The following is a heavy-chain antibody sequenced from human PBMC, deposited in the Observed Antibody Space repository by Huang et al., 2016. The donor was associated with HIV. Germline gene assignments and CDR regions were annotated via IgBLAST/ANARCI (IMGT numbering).Heavy chain of an antibody. J-gene: IGHJ4*02. V-gene: IGHV3-74*01. D-gene: IGHD3-22*01. CDR1: GFSISSYW. CDR2: INSEGGST. Sequence: EVQLVESGGGLVQPGGSLRLSCAASGFSISSYWMNWVRQAPGKGVVGVSRINSEGGSTSYADSVKGRFTSSRDNAKNTLYLQMNSLRAEDTAVYYGARDPRIQSWLNFFDYWGQGTLVSVSS. CDR3: ARDPRIQSWLNFFDY.